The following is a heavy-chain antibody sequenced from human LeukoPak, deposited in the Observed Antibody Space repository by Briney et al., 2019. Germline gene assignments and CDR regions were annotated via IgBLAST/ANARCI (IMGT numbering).Heavy chain of an antibody. CDR1: GGSISSSSYY. V-gene: IGHV4-39*07. CDR3: ARVNMYYYGSGSYRPFDY. J-gene: IGHJ4*02. CDR2: VYYSGST. D-gene: IGHD3-10*01. Sequence: PSETLSLTCTVSGGSISSSSYYWGWIRQPPGKGLEWIGSVYYSGSTYYNPSLKSRVTISVDTSKNQFSLKLSSVTAADTAVYYCARVNMYYYGSGSYRPFDYWGQGTLVTVSS.